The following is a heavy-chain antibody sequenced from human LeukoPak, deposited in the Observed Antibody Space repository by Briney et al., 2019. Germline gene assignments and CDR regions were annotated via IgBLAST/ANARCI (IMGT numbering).Heavy chain of an antibody. CDR2: INHSGST. Sequence: SETLSLTCAVSGGSFSGYYWSWIRQPPGKGLEWIGEINHSGSTNYNPSLKSRVTISVDTSKNQFSLKLSSVTAADTAVYYCARGVPHIVVVTAIHFDYWGQGTLVTVSS. CDR1: GGSFSGYY. CDR3: ARGVPHIVVVTAIHFDY. J-gene: IGHJ4*02. V-gene: IGHV4-34*01. D-gene: IGHD2-21*02.